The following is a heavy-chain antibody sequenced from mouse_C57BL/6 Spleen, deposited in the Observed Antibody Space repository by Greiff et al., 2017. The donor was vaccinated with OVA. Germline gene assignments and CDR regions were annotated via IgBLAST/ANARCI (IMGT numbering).Heavy chain of an antibody. V-gene: IGHV3-6*01. CDR2: ISYDGSN. D-gene: IGHD2-1*01. CDR3: ARYGNYQYFDV. J-gene: IGHJ1*03. Sequence: EVQLQESGPGLVKPSQSLSLTCSVTGYSITSGYYWNWIRQFPGNKLEWMGYISYDGSNNYNPSLKNRISITRDTSKNQFFLKLNSVTTEDTATYYCARYGNYQYFDVWGTGTTVTVSS. CDR1: GYSITSGYY.